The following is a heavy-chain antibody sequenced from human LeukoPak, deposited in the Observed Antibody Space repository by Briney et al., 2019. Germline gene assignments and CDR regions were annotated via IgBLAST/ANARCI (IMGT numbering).Heavy chain of an antibody. V-gene: IGHV3-21*01. CDR3: ARGGAARPDF. Sequence: GSLRLSCAASGFTFSSYSMNWVRQAPGKGLEWASSISSSSSYIYYADSVKGRFTISRDNAKNSLYLQMNSLRVEDTAVYYCARGGAARPDFWGQGTLVTVSS. D-gene: IGHD6-6*01. CDR2: ISSSSSYI. J-gene: IGHJ4*02. CDR1: GFTFSSYS.